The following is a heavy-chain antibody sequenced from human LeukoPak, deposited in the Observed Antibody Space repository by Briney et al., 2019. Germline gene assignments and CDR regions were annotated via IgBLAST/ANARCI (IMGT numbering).Heavy chain of an antibody. CDR2: ISSSGSTI. CDR3: ARVGRDTAMAYYYYYYMDV. V-gene: IGHV3-11*01. Sequence: GGSLRLSCAASGFTFSDYYMSWIRQAPGKGLEWVSYISSSGSTIYYADSVKGRFTISRDNAKNSLYLQMNSLRAEDTAVYYCARVGRDTAMAYYYYYYMDVWGKGTTVTISS. D-gene: IGHD5-18*01. CDR1: GFTFSDYY. J-gene: IGHJ6*03.